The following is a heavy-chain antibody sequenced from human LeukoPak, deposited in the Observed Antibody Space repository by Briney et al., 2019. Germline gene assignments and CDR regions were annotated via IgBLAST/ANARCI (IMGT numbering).Heavy chain of an antibody. J-gene: IGHJ4*02. CDR2: IYYSGST. D-gene: IGHD6-19*01. CDR3: ARGRLYSSGWYYFDY. Sequence: YIYYSGSTNYNPSLKSRVTISVDTSKNQFSLKLSSVTAADTAVYYCARGRLYSSGWYYFDYWGQGTLVTVSS. V-gene: IGHV4-59*09.